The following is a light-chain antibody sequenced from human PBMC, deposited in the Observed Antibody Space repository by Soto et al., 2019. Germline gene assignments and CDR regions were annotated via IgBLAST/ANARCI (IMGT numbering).Light chain of an antibody. J-gene: IGKJ1*01. CDR2: GAS. CDR3: QQYGRT. V-gene: IGKV3-20*01. Sequence: IVLTQSPCTLSLSPGERATLSCRASQIVSSSYLAWSQQKPGQAPRLLIYGASSRATGIPDRFSGSGSGTDFTLTISRLEPEDFAVYYCQQYGRTFGQGSKVDIK. CDR1: QIVSSSY.